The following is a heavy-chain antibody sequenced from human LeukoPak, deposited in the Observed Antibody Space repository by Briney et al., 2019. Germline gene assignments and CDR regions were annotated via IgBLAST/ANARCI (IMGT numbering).Heavy chain of an antibody. V-gene: IGHV3-15*01. CDR3: TTDLGLTMIRGVIVY. CDR1: GFTFTNAW. Sequence: GGSLRLSCAASGFTFTNAWMTWVRQAPGKGLEWVGRIKSKGDGETTDYAAAVKGKFSMSRDDSKATMYLQMYRLEAEDTAVYYCTTDLGLTMIRGVIVYWGQGALVTVSS. D-gene: IGHD3-10*01. CDR2: IKSKGDGETT. J-gene: IGHJ4*02.